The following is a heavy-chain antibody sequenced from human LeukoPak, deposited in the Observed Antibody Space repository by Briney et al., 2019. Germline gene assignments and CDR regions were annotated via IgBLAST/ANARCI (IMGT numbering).Heavy chain of an antibody. V-gene: IGHV3-30*04. J-gene: IGHJ4*02. Sequence: GRSLRLSCVASGFTFSRYTMHWVRQAPGKGLEWVAVISYDGGDKYYADSVRGRFTISRDDSRNTLYLQMDSLRAEDTAVYYCARKDYPASSGFVIGYWGRGTLVTVSA. CDR2: ISYDGGDK. D-gene: IGHD3-22*01. CDR3: ARKDYPASSGFVIGY. CDR1: GFTFSRYT.